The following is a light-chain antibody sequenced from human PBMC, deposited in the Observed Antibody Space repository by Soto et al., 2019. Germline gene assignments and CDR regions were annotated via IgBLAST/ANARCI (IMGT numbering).Light chain of an antibody. V-gene: IGLV4-69*01. Sequence: QLVLTQSPSASASLGASVKLTCTLSSGHSSYAIAWHQQQPEKGPRYLMKLNSDGSHSKGDGIPDRFSGSSSGAERSLTISSLQSEDEADYYCQTWGTGIYVVFGGGTKLTVL. CDR1: SGHSSYA. CDR3: QTWGTGIYVV. J-gene: IGLJ2*01. CDR2: LNSDGSH.